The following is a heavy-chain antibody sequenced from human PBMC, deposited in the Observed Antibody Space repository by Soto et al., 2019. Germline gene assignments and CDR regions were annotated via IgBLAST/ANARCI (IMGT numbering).Heavy chain of an antibody. CDR2: IYYSGST. D-gene: IGHD1-20*01. Sequence: SETLSLTCTVSGGSISSYYWSWIRQPPGKGLEWIGYIYYSGSTNYNPSLKSRVTISVDTSKNQFSLKLSSVTAADTAVYYFARDGRYKGYFDYWGQGTLVTVSS. CDR1: GGSISSYY. J-gene: IGHJ4*02. V-gene: IGHV4-59*01. CDR3: ARDGRYKGYFDY.